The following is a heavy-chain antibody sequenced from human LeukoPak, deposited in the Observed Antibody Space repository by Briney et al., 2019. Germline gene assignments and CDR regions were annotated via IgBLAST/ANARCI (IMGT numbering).Heavy chain of an antibody. CDR2: INPSGGST. J-gene: IGHJ4*02. CDR1: GYTFTSHY. Sequence: ASVKVSCKASGYTFTSHYMHWVRQAPGQGLEWMGIINPSGGSTSYAQKFQGRVTMTRDTSTSTVYMELSSLRSEDTAVYYCARGAPRDSSGWYQDFDYWGQGTLVTVSS. D-gene: IGHD6-19*01. V-gene: IGHV1-46*01. CDR3: ARGAPRDSSGWYQDFDY.